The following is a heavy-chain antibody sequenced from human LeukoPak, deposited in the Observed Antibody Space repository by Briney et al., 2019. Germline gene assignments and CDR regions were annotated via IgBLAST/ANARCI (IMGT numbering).Heavy chain of an antibody. D-gene: IGHD3-3*01. J-gene: IGHJ4*02. CDR1: GGSISSYY. V-gene: IGHV4-4*08. CDR3: AKSGFLEWYFDF. CDR2: IHASGTI. Sequence: SETLSLTCTVSGGSISSYYWSWIRQPPGKGLEWIGRIHASGTINYNPSLKSRVNISIDSSKNQFSVRLSSVTAADTAMYYCAKSGFLEWYFDFWGQGNMVTVSS.